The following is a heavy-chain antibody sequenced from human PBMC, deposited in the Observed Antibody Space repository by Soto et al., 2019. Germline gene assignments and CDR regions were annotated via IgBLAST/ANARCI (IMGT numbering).Heavy chain of an antibody. Sequence: QVQLVESGGGVVQPGRSLRLSCAASGFTFSSYAMHWVRQAPGKGLEWVAVKSYDGSNKYYADSVKGRFTISRDNSKNTLYLQMNSLRLEDTAVYYCARPLWRDDYNWGYFDLWGRGTLVTVSS. CDR3: ARPLWRDDYNWGYFDL. CDR2: KSYDGSNK. J-gene: IGHJ2*01. CDR1: GFTFSSYA. D-gene: IGHD4-4*01. V-gene: IGHV3-30-3*01.